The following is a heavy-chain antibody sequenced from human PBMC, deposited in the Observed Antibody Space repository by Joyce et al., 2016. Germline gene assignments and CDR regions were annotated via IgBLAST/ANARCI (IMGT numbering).Heavy chain of an antibody. Sequence: QVQLVQSGAEVKKPGASVKVSCKTSGYTFSDCYIHWLRQDPGGGLEWGGRIDPKNGVTIYAQNFQGRVTMTRDLSITAAYMELSRLTFDDTAVYYCAKDERYTAFWELDPWGQGTLVIVSS. V-gene: IGHV1-2*06. CDR3: AKDERYTAFWELDP. D-gene: IGHD1-26*01. CDR1: GYTFSDCY. J-gene: IGHJ5*02. CDR2: IDPKNGVT.